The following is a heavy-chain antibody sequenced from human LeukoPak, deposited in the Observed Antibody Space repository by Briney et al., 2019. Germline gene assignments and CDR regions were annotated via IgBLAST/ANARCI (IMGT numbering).Heavy chain of an antibody. CDR3: ARGSRREVPPEKNWSDP. Sequence: GVLRLSCAASGFTFSSYAMHWVRQAPGKGLEYVSAISSNGGSTYYANSVKGRFTISRDNSKNTLYLQMGSLRAEDMAVYYCARGSRREVPPEKNWSDPWGQGTLVTVSS. J-gene: IGHJ5*02. CDR1: GFTFSSYA. D-gene: IGHD1-26*01. CDR2: ISSNGGST. V-gene: IGHV3-64*01.